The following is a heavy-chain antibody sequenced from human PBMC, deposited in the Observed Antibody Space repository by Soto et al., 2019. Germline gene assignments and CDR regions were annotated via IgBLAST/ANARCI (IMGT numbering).Heavy chain of an antibody. V-gene: IGHV1-2*02. D-gene: IGHD3-3*02. J-gene: IGHJ5*02. CDR3: ARDYARYSIA. Sequence: QVQLVQSGAEMKKPGASVKVSCKASGYSFTNYYLHWVRQAPGQGLEWMGWINPDSGATNYAQKFQGRVTMTRDTSISTAYLELSRLRSDDTAVYYCARDYARYSIAWGQGTLVTVSS. CDR2: INPDSGAT. CDR1: GYSFTNYY.